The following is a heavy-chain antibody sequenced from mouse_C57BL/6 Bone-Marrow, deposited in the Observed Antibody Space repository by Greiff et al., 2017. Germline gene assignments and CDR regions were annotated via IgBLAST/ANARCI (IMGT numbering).Heavy chain of an antibody. V-gene: IGHV14-1*01. Sequence: EVQLQQSGAELVRPGASVKLSCTASGFNIKDYYMHWVKQRPEQGLEWIGRIDPEDGDTEYAPKFQGKATMTADTSSNTAYLQLSSLTSEDTAVYYCATYDYDEGYYFDYGGQGTTLTVSS. D-gene: IGHD2-4*01. CDR1: GFNIKDYY. CDR2: IDPEDGDT. CDR3: ATYDYDEGYYFDY. J-gene: IGHJ2*01.